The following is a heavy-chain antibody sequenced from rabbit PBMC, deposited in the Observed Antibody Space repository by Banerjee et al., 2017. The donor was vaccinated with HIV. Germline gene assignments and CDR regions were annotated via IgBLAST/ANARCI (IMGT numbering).Heavy chain of an antibody. Sequence: QEQLEESGGDLVKPEGSLTLTCTASGFTLSSYWICWVRQAPGKGLEWIGCIYAGSGSTAYASWAKGRFTISKTSSTVDLKMTSLTAADTATYFCARTPVGYGGYAYLSRLDLWGPGTLVTVS. V-gene: IGHV1S45*01. CDR3: ARTPVGYGGYAYLSRLDL. J-gene: IGHJ3*01. CDR2: IYAGSGST. D-gene: IGHD6-1*01. CDR1: GFTLSSYW.